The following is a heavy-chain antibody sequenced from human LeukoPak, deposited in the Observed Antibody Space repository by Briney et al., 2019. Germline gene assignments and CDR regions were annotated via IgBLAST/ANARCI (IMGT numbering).Heavy chain of an antibody. CDR2: IKQDGSEK. CDR1: GFTFSDYY. J-gene: IGHJ4*02. CDR3: ARVQTDYGDYLTGGIDY. V-gene: IGHV3-7*01. Sequence: GGSLRLSCAASGFTFSDYYMSWIRQAPGKGLEWVANIKQDGSEKYYVDSVKSRFTISRDNAKNSLYLQMNSLRAEDTAVYYCARVQTDYGDYLTGGIDYWGQGTLVTVSS. D-gene: IGHD4-17*01.